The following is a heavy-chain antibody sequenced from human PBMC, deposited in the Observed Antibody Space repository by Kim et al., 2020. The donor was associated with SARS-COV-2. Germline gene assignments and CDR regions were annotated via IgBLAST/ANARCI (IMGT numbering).Heavy chain of an antibody. CDR1: GFTFDDYA. J-gene: IGHJ3*02. CDR3: AKDIRGLLDRVPGYGDSRGAFDI. V-gene: IGHV3-9*01. D-gene: IGHD4-17*01. CDR2: ISWNSGSI. Sequence: GGSLRLSCAASGFTFDDYAMHWVRQAPGKGLEWVSGISWNSGSIGYADSVKGRFTISRDNAKNSLYLQMNSLRAEDTALYYCAKDIRGLLDRVPGYGDSRGAFDIWGQGTMVTVSS.